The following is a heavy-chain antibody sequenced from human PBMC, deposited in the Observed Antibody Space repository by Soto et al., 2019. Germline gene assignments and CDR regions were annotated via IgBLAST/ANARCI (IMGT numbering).Heavy chain of an antibody. D-gene: IGHD1-1*01. Sequence: ASVEVASEAARDTLCVSDIQEVRQDPGKGLEYMGWISPKSGGAAYAQKFRGRVTMTRDTSVNLAYLHLSSLTSDDTAVYFWARYPGGLRCHLDPCGQGTVVAVSS. CDR3: ARYPGGLRCHLDP. CDR1: RDTLCVSD. CDR2: ISPKSGGA. V-gene: IGHV1-2*02. J-gene: IGHJ5*02.